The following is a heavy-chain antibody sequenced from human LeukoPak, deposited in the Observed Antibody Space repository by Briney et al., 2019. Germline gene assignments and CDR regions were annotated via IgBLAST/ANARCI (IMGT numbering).Heavy chain of an antibody. CDR2: ISYDGSNK. CDR3: AKDRTGSGSYFY. V-gene: IGHV3-30*18. CDR1: GFTFSSYG. J-gene: IGHJ4*02. Sequence: GGSLRLSCAASGFTFSSYGMHWVRQAPGKGLEWVALISYDGSNKYYADSVKGRFTISRDNSKNTLYLQMNSLRAEDTAVYYCAKDRTGSGSYFYWGQGTLVTVSS. D-gene: IGHD3-10*01.